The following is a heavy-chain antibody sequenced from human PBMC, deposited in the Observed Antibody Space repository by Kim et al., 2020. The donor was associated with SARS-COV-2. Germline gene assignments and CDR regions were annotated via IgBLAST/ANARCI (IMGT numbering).Heavy chain of an antibody. J-gene: IGHJ5*02. CDR2: ISKSGSRI. Sequence: GGSLRLSCAASGFSFSSYEMNWVRQAPGKGLESVSYISKSGSRIYYADSVKGRFTISRDNAKDSLYLQMNSLRAEDTAVYYCARAGTPLRTILGVSVMENWFDPWGQGTLVTVSS. CDR1: GFSFSSYE. D-gene: IGHD3-3*01. V-gene: IGHV3-48*03. CDR3: ARAGTPLRTILGVSVMENWFDP.